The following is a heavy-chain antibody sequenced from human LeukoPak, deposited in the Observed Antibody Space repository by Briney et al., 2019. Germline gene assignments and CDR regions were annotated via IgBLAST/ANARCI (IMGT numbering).Heavy chain of an antibody. V-gene: IGHV4-34*01. J-gene: IGHJ4*02. CDR1: GGSCSGYY. CDR3: ATLWGIVGAPKPDY. CDR2: INHSGST. D-gene: IGHD1-26*01. Sequence: SETLSLTCAVYGGSCSGYYWSWIRQPPGKGLEWIGEINHSGSTNYNPSLKSRVTISVDTSKNQFSLKLSSVTAADTAVYYCATLWGIVGAPKPDYWGQGTLVTVSS.